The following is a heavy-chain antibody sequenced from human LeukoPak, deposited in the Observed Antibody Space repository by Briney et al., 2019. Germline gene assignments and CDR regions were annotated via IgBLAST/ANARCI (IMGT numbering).Heavy chain of an antibody. D-gene: IGHD3-16*01. CDR2: IYTTGST. CDR3: ARGGHFFDV. CDR1: GGSISSYY. V-gene: IGHV4-4*07. J-gene: IGHJ6*03. Sequence: PSETLSPTCTVSGGSISSYYWSWLRQPAGKGLECLGVIYTTGSTNYNPSLKSRVTVSRDTSKNQFSLKLTSVTAADTAVYYCARGGHFFDVWGKGTTVTVSS.